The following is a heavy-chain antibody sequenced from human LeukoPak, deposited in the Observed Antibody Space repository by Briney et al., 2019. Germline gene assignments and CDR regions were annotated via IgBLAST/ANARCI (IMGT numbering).Heavy chain of an antibody. CDR1: GDSFNTYY. CDR2: VSHRGTT. V-gene: IGHV4-34*01. CDR3: AKKRRRGYYLNSAFDM. J-gene: IGHJ3*02. Sequence: SETLSLTCSVNGDSFNTYYWSWIRQPPGKALEWIGEVSHRGTTSYCPSLKSRVTISVETSKNQFSLSVKSVTAADTAIYYCAKKRRRGYYLNSAFDMWGQGTMVTVSS. D-gene: IGHD3-3*01.